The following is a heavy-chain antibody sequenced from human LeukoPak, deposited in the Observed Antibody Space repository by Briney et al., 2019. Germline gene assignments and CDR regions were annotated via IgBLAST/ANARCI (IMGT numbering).Heavy chain of an antibody. J-gene: IGHJ4*02. V-gene: IGHV4-4*07. Sequence: SETLSLTCAVYGGSFSGYYWSWIRQPAGKGLEWIGRIYTSGSTNYNPSLKSRVTISVDTSKNQFSLKLSSVTAADTAVYYCARDGYDSGFRSNWGQGTLVTVSP. D-gene: IGHD3-10*01. CDR1: GGSFSGYY. CDR3: ARDGYDSGFRSN. CDR2: IYTSGST.